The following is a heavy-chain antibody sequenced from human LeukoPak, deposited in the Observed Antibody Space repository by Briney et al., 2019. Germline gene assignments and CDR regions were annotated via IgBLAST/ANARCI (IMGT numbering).Heavy chain of an antibody. D-gene: IGHD3-10*01. V-gene: IGHV3-53*01. CDR2: IYSGGST. Sequence: GGSLRLSRAASGLTDSSKSMRWVRPAPGKGLEWVSFIYSGGSTYYAESVKGRFTIPRDNSKTTLYLQRNCLRADDTAVYCCARDGCYYASGLYYYMDVWGKGTTGTISS. CDR1: GLTDSSKS. CDR3: ARDGCYYASGLYYYMDV. J-gene: IGHJ6*03.